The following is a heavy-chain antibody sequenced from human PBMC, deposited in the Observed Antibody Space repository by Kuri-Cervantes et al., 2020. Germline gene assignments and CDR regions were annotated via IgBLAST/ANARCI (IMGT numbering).Heavy chain of an antibody. CDR3: ASVTGTGFPDY. CDR2: IYHNGRT. Sequence: SETLSLTCTVSGGSITSSYYWGWIRQSPGKGLEWIGSIYHNGRTYYNPSLRSRVTVSVDTSKNQFSLKLNSVTAADTAIYYCASVTGTGFPDYWGQGARVTVSS. CDR1: GGSITSSYY. D-gene: IGHD2-8*02. J-gene: IGHJ4*02. V-gene: IGHV4-38-2*02.